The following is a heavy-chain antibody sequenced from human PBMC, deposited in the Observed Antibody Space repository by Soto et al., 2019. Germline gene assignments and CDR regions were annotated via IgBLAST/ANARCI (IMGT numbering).Heavy chain of an antibody. D-gene: IGHD6-13*01. Sequence: QVQLVESGGGVVQPGRSLRLSCAASRFTFSSYAMDWVRQAPGKGLAWVAVISHDGSEKYYGDSVKGRFTISRDNPKNTVYLQMNSLRPEDTAVYYCARAAAYFYHYFSAMDVWGQGTAVTVSS. V-gene: IGHV3-30-3*01. CDR2: ISHDGSEK. J-gene: IGHJ6*02. CDR1: RFTFSSYA. CDR3: ARAAAYFYHYFSAMDV.